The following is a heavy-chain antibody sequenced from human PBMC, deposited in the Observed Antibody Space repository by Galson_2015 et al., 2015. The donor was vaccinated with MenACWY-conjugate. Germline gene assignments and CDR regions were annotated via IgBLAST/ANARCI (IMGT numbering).Heavy chain of an antibody. CDR3: ARLYSGSRPPDY. CDR2: ISHGGNT. V-gene: IGHV4-39*07. CDR1: GGSISSRTYY. Sequence: ETLSLTCTVSGGSISSRTYYWGWIRQPPGKGLEWIGSISHGGNTYYNPSLKSRVTISVDTSKNQISLKMSSVTAADTAVYYCARLYSGSRPPDYWGQRTLVTVSS. J-gene: IGHJ4*02. D-gene: IGHD1-26*01.